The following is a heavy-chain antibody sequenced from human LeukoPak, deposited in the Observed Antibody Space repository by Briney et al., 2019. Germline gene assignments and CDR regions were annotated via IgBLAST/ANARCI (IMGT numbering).Heavy chain of an antibody. CDR2: ISSSGSTI. V-gene: IGHV3-11*01. D-gene: IGHD5-12*01. J-gene: IGHJ4*02. CDR1: GFTFSDYY. Sequence: GGSLRLSCAASGFTFSDYYMSWIRQAPGKGLEWVSYISSSGSTIYYADSVKGRFTISRDNAKNSLYLQMNSPRAEDTAVYYCARANKSSGSGYDWGVFDYWGQGTLVTVSS. CDR3: ARANKSSGSGYDWGVFDY.